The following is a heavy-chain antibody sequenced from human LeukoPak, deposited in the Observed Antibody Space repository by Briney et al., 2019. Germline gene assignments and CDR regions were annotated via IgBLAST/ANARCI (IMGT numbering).Heavy chain of an antibody. CDR3: AKDKNIVGATRAFDY. D-gene: IGHD1-26*01. Sequence: GRSLRLSRAASGFTFDDYAMHWVRQAPGKGLEWVSGISWNSGIVGYADSVKGRFTVSRDNAKNSLYLQMNSLRAEDTALYYCAKDKNIVGATRAFDYWGQGTPVTVSS. J-gene: IGHJ4*02. CDR1: GFTFDDYA. V-gene: IGHV3-9*01. CDR2: ISWNSGIV.